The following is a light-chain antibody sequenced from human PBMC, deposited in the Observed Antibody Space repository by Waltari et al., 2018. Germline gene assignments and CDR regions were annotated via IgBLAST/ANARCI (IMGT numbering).Light chain of an antibody. CDR3: LHLNNFPLS. CDR2: AAS. CDR1: QGISTY. Sequence: DIQLTQSPSFLSASVRDRATITCRASQGISTYLAWYQQKPGKAPKLLIYAASTLQSDIPSRFSGSGSGTEFTLTISSLQPEDFATYYCLHLNNFPLSFGGGTKVELK. J-gene: IGKJ4*01. V-gene: IGKV1-9*01.